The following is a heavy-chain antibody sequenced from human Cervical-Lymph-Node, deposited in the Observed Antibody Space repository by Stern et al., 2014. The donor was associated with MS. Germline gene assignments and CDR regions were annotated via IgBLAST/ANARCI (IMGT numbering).Heavy chain of an antibody. Sequence: VQLEESGPEVEKPGSSVRVSCKASGGAFSSYAMSWVRQAPGQGLEWMGWIIPMYGPANYAQKFQGRVTIPADDSTTTAYMEVSSLRSEDTAVYYCASSVGELSPEAVWGQGTPVTVFS. CDR1: GGAFSSYA. D-gene: IGHD3-10*01. V-gene: IGHV1-69*01. CDR3: ASSVGELSPEAV. CDR2: IIPMYGPA. J-gene: IGHJ6*02.